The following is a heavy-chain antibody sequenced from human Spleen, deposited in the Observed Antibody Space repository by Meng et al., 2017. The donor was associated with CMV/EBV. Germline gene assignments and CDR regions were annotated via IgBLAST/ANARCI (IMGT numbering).Heavy chain of an antibody. CDR1: GGSVSIATYY. J-gene: IGHJ4*02. V-gene: IGHV4-61*01. Sequence: GSLRLSCSVSGGSVSIATYYWSWIRQSPERGLEWIGYVYDSGNTRYNPSLKSRAIISVDTSKNQFSLKLTSVTAADTAVYYCARIKDSYETSGYLDNWGQGALVTVSS. CDR3: ARIKDSYETSGYLDN. D-gene: IGHD3-22*01. CDR2: VYDSGNT.